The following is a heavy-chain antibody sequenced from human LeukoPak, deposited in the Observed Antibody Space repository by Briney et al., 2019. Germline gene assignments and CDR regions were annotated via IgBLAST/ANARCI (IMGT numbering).Heavy chain of an antibody. D-gene: IGHD5-12*01. CDR1: GYTFTGYY. Sequence: GASVKVSCKASGYTFTGYYMHWVRQAPGQGLEWMGWINPNSGGTNYAQKFQGRVTMTRDTSISTAYMELSRLRSDDTAVYYCAREGDVDIVATESAPDYYYYYGMDVWGQGTTVTVSS. V-gene: IGHV1-2*02. CDR2: INPNSGGT. J-gene: IGHJ6*02. CDR3: AREGDVDIVATESAPDYYYYYGMDV.